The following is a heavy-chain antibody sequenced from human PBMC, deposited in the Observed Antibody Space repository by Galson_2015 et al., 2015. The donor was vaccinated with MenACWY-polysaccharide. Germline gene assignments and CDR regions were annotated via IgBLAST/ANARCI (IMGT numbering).Heavy chain of an antibody. V-gene: IGHV3-66*01. CDR1: GFRVSESF. CDR3: VRAGGRRLDV. Sequence: SLRLSCAVSGFRVSESFLSWVRQVPGRGLEYVSDIYPSGATYYRGSVRGRFTMSRDAFQNSLYLQMNSLRAEDTAVYYCVRAGGRRLDVWGQGTTVTVSS. CDR2: IYPSGAT. D-gene: IGHD2-15*01. J-gene: IGHJ6*02.